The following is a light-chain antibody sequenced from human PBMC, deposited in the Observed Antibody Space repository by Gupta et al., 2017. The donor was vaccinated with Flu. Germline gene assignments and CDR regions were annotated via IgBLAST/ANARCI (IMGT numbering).Light chain of an antibody. CDR2: DTS. CDR3: QQDGSSIWT. J-gene: IGKJ1*01. CDR1: QTISNNY. V-gene: IGKV3D-20*01. Sequence: EIVLTQSPATLSLSPGERATLSCGASQTISNNYLAWYQQKPGRAPRLVIYDTSRRATGLPDRFSGSGSGTDFSLTISRLEPEDFALYYCQQDGSSIWTFGQGTKVET.